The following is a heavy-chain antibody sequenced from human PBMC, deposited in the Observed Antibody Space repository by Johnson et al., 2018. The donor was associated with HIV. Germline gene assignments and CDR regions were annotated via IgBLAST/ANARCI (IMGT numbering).Heavy chain of an antibody. CDR3: ARGQRSSWYPVNAFDI. Sequence: VQLVESGGGLVQPGGSLRLSCAASGSTFSSYDMHWVSHATGKVLEWVSAIGTAGDPSYPVSWKGRFTTSRENAKNSLYLQMTSLRAGDTAVYYCARGQRSSWYPVNAFDIWGQGTMVTVSS. V-gene: IGHV3-13*05. D-gene: IGHD6-13*01. CDR2: IGTAGDP. CDR1: GSTFSSYD. J-gene: IGHJ3*02.